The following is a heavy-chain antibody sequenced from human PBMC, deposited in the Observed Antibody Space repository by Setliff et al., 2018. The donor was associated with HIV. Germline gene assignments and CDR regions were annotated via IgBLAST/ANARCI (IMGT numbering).Heavy chain of an antibody. CDR2: IIPIFGTT. CDR3: VRGVQSPPHYSYYYMDV. D-gene: IGHD3-3*01. Sequence: SVKVSCKASGGTFSSYAISWVRQAPGQGLEWMGGIIPIFGTTNYAQKFQGRVTITTDESTTTAYMELSSLRSEDTALYYCVRGVQSPPHYSYYYMDVWGEGTMVTVSS. V-gene: IGHV1-69*05. J-gene: IGHJ6*03. CDR1: GGTFSSYA.